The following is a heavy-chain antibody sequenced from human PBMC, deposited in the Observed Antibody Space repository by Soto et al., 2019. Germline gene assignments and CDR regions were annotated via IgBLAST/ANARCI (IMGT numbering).Heavy chain of an antibody. V-gene: IGHV1-69*01. D-gene: IGHD3-10*01. CDR2: IIPIFGTA. J-gene: IGHJ4*02. CDR3: ARSPDLDGDLYFDY. CDR1: GGTFSSYA. Sequence: PGESLKISCKASGGTFSSYAISWVRQAPGQGLEWMGGIIPIFGTANYAQKFQGRVTITADESTSTAYMELSSLRSEDTAVYYCARSPDLDGDLYFDYWGQGTLVTVSS.